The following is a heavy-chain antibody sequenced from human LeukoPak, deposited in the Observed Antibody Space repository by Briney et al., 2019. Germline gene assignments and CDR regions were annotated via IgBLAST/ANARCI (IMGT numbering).Heavy chain of an antibody. V-gene: IGHV3-7*01. CDR2: INRDGTTK. J-gene: IGHJ4*02. CDR3: ARDATYSEGATYYDRLDY. D-gene: IGHD3-22*01. CDR1: GFSFSSYG. Sequence: GGSLRLSCAASGFSFSSYGMHWVRQAPGKGLEWVANINRDGTTKNYVDSVQGRFTISRDNAQSSLYLQMSSLRAEDTAVYFCARDATYSEGATYYDRLDYWGQGAQVTVSS.